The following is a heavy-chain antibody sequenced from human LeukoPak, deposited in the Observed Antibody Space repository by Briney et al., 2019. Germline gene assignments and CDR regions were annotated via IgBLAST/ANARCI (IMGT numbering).Heavy chain of an antibody. CDR3: ARGGSPSDY. CDR1: GFTFSQSW. Sequence: AGGSLRLSCAASGFTFSQSWMHWVRQAPGRGLVWVSRIHGDGSRSDYADSVKGRFTISRDNAKQVLYLHMTSLTAEDTALYYCARGGSPSDYWGHGTLVSVSS. D-gene: IGHD1-26*01. J-gene: IGHJ4*01. CDR2: IHGDGSRS. V-gene: IGHV3-74*01.